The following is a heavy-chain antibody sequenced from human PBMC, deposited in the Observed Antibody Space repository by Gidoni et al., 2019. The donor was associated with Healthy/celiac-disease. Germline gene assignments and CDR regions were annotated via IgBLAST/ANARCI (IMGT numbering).Heavy chain of an antibody. J-gene: IGHJ4*02. V-gene: IGHV3-23*01. CDR2: ISGSGGST. CDR1: GITFSSYA. CDR3: AKDYVPYYDFWSGYYNSFDY. Sequence: EVQLLESGGGLVQPGGSLRLSCAASGITFSSYAMTWVRQAPGKGLEWVSAISGSGGSTYYADSVKGRFTISRDNSKNTLYLQMNSLRAEDTAVYYCAKDYVPYYDFWSGYYNSFDYWGQGTLVTVSS. D-gene: IGHD3-3*01.